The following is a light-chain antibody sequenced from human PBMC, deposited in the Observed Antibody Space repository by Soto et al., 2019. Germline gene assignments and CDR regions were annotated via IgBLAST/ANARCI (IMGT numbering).Light chain of an antibody. J-gene: IGKJ1*01. CDR2: DAS. CDR1: QSVSSY. CDR3: PPRSNWPRT. Sequence: ELVLTQSPATLSLSPGERATLSCRASQSVSSYLAWYQQKPDQAPRLLIYDASNRATGIPARFSGSGSGTDFTLTISCIEPEDCAGYYCPPRSNWPRTFGQGTKVEIK. V-gene: IGKV3-11*01.